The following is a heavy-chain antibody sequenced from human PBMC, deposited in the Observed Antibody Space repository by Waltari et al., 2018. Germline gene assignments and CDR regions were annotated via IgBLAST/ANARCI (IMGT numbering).Heavy chain of an antibody. J-gene: IGHJ4*02. V-gene: IGHV4-59*08. CDR3: ARRPRGGAVGAFDY. D-gene: IGHD3-10*01. CDR1: GGSISSYY. Sequence: QVQLQASGPGLVKPSETLSLTCTVSGGSISSYYWSWIRQPPGKGLEWIGYIYYSGSTNYNPSLKSRVTISVDTSKNQFSLKLSSVTAADTAVYYCARRPRGGAVGAFDYWGQGTLVTVSS. CDR2: IYYSGST.